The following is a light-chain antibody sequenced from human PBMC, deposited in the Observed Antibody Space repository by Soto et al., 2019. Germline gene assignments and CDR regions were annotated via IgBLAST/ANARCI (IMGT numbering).Light chain of an antibody. Sequence: DIQMTQSPSSLSASVGDRVTITCRASQRIGSFLNWYQQKPGKAPKFLISAASTLQSGVPSRFRGSGSGTDFTHTISSLQPDDLATYFCQQSYNPPYTFGQGTKLEIK. J-gene: IGKJ2*01. CDR1: QRIGSF. V-gene: IGKV1-39*01. CDR3: QQSYNPPYT. CDR2: AAS.